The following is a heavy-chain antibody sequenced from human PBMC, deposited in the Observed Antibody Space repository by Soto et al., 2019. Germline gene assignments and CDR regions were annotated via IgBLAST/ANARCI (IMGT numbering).Heavy chain of an antibody. V-gene: IGHV1-46*01. CDR1: GSAITRYY. CDR2: INPGGGSA. Sequence: QVDLVQSGAEVKKPGASVTISCKASGSAITRYYIHWVRQAPGRGLVWMGIINPGGGSASYAQKFQDRVTIDKDTSTGTVYMDLRSLRTEDTAVYYCARDTSGWSLNGLDVW. CDR3: ARDTSGWSLNGLDV. J-gene: IGHJ6*01. D-gene: IGHD6-19*01.